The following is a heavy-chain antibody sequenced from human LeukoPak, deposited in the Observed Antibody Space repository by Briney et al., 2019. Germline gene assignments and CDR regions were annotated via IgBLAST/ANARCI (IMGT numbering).Heavy chain of an antibody. CDR3: ARVHIVVVPAAISDAFDI. CDR1: GGSISSSSYY. CDR2: IYYSGST. Sequence: SETLSLTCTVSGGSISSSSYYWGWIRQPPGKGLEWIGSIYYSGSTYYNPSLKSRVTISVDTSKNQFSLKLSSVTAADTAVYYCARVHIVVVPAAISDAFDIWGQGTMVTVSS. J-gene: IGHJ3*02. V-gene: IGHV4-39*01. D-gene: IGHD2-2*01.